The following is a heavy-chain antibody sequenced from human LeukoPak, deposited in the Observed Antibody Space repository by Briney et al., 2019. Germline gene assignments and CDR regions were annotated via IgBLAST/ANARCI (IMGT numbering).Heavy chain of an antibody. Sequence: GGSLRLSCAASGFKFSDYSMNWVRQVPGKGLEWVASISAFSTYVYYPDSVKGRFTVSRDNARNSVYLQLDSLRDEDTALYFCARASYWFESSGHPQPYYFDYWGQGTMVVLSS. J-gene: IGHJ4*02. CDR2: ISAFSTYV. CDR1: GFKFSDYS. D-gene: IGHD6-19*01. CDR3: ARASYWFESSGHPQPYYFDY. V-gene: IGHV3-21*01.